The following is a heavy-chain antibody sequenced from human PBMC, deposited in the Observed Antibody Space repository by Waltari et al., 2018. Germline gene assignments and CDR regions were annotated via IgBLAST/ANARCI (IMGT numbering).Heavy chain of an antibody. Sequence: QVQLVQSGAEVKEPGASVKVSCKTSGYTFTAYYLHWVRQAPGQGLEWSGWINANTGDSKSSQTFQGRVTVTRDTSITTAYLELSGLRSDDTALYYCARETLPGNKIIDYWGQGTLVTVSS. CDR3: ARETLPGNKIIDY. CDR2: INANTGDS. CDR1: GYTFTAYY. V-gene: IGHV1-2*02. J-gene: IGHJ4*02. D-gene: IGHD1-1*01.